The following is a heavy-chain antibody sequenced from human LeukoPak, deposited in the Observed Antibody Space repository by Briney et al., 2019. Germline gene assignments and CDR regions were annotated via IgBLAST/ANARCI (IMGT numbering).Heavy chain of an antibody. Sequence: PGGSLRLSCAASGFTFSNAWMSWVRQAPGKGLEWIGRIYTSGSTNYNPSLKSRVTMSVDTSKNQFSLKLSSVTAADTAVYYCARGTRNYDFWSGYTSRTNNNWFDPWGQGTLVTVSS. D-gene: IGHD3-3*01. CDR3: ARGTRNYDFWSGYTSRTNNNWFDP. CDR1: GFTFSNAW. J-gene: IGHJ5*02. V-gene: IGHV4-4*07. CDR2: IYTSGST.